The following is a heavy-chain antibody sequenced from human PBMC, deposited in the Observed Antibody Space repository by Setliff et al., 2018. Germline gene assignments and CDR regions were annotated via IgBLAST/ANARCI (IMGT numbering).Heavy chain of an antibody. CDR2: IYYSGSI. J-gene: IGHJ6*03. Sequence: SETLSLTCTASGGSISNHYWSWLRQSPGKTLEWIAYIYYSGSINYNPSFKSRVTMAVDTSRNQFSLKLSSVTAADTAVYYCAREQWLDPPGYYYMDVWAKGTTVTVSS. CDR3: AREQWLDPPGYYYMDV. V-gene: IGHV4-59*11. CDR1: GGSISNHY. D-gene: IGHD6-19*01.